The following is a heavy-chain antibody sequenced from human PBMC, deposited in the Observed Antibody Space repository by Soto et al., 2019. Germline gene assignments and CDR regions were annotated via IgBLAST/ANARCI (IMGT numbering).Heavy chain of an antibody. V-gene: IGHV3-30-3*01. Sequence: GGSLRLSCAASGFTFSSYAMHWVRQAPGKGLEWVAVISYDGSNKYYADSVKGRFTISRDNSKNTLYLQMNSLRAEDTAVYYCARDSVYYDFWRGYPVGYYGMDVWGQGTTVTVSS. CDR3: ARDSVYYDFWRGYPVGYYGMDV. D-gene: IGHD3-3*01. J-gene: IGHJ6*02. CDR2: ISYDGSNK. CDR1: GFTFSSYA.